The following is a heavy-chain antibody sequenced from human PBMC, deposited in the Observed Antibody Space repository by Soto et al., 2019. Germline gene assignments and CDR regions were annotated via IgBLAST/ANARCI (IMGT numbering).Heavy chain of an antibody. CDR1: GGSFSGYY. CDR3: ASSGGPEGDWFDP. V-gene: IGHV4-34*01. D-gene: IGHD2-15*01. Sequence: SETLSLTCAVYGGSFSGYYWSWIRQPPGKGLEWIGEINHSGSTNYNPSLKSRVTISADTSKNEFSLRLYSVTAADTAVYYCASSGGPEGDWFDPWGPGTLVTVSS. CDR2: INHSGST. J-gene: IGHJ5*02.